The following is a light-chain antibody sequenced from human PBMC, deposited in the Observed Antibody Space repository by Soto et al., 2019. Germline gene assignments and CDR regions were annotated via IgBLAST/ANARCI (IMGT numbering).Light chain of an antibody. J-gene: IGKJ5*01. Sequence: DIHLTQNPYSLSASIADRETIPCQASQSITNNLSWYQQKPGKAPNLLIYHASKLAKGVTSRFSGSGSGTDFSFIITSLQREDLAIYYCQQYYDFPPLTFGQGTRLEIK. CDR3: QQYYDFPPLT. CDR1: QSITNN. V-gene: IGKV1-33*01. CDR2: HAS.